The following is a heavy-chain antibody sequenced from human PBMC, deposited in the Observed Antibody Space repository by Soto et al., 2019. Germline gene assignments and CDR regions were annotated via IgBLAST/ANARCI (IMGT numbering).Heavy chain of an antibody. V-gene: IGHV1-18*01. J-gene: IGHJ5*02. CDR3: ARDLRVRYFDWPLGFDP. D-gene: IGHD3-9*01. Sequence: ASVKVSCKASGYTFTSYGISWARQAPGQGLEWMGWISAYNGNTNYAQKLQGRVTMTTDTSTSTAYMELRSLRSDDTAVYYCARDLRVRYFDWPLGFDPWGQGTLVTVSS. CDR1: GYTFTSYG. CDR2: ISAYNGNT.